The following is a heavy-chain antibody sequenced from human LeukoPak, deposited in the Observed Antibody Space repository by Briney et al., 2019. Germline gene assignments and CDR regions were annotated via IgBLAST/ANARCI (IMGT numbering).Heavy chain of an antibody. CDR3: ARGEHSYFDY. CDR2: ISSSSSYI. CDR1: GFTFSSYS. D-gene: IGHD1-26*01. V-gene: IGHV3-21*01. J-gene: IGHJ4*02. Sequence: GGSLRLSCAASGFTFSSYSMNWVRQAPGKGLEWVSSISSSSSYIYYADSVKGRFTISRDNAKNSVYLQMNSLRAEDTAVYHCARGEHSYFDYWGQGTLATVSS.